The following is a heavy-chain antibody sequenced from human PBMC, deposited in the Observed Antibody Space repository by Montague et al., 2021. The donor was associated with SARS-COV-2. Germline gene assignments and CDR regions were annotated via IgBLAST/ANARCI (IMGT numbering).Heavy chain of an antibody. Sequence: YRRLSCAASGFPFSNYAMRWVRQAPGKGLEWVSAISNSGSKQRYTDSVKGRFTISRDNSKNTLYLQMDSLRAEDTAVYYCAKDRVVPPDRNLDYWGQGTLVSVSS. J-gene: IGHJ4*02. V-gene: IGHV3-23*01. CDR2: ISNSGSKQ. D-gene: IGHD2-2*01. CDR3: AKDRVVPPDRNLDY. CDR1: GFPFSNYA.